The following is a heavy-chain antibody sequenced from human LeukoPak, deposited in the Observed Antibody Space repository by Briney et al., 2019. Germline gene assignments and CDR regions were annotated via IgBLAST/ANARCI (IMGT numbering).Heavy chain of an antibody. CDR3: ARAIQQTHFDY. CDR1: GFTFSSYS. J-gene: IGHJ4*02. Sequence: PGGSLRLSCAASGFTFSSYSMNWVRQAPGKGLEWVSSISSSSSYIYYADSVKGRFTISRDNSKNTLYLQMNSLRAEDTAVYYCARAIQQTHFDYWGQGTLVTVSS. CDR2: ISSSSSYI. V-gene: IGHV3-21*04.